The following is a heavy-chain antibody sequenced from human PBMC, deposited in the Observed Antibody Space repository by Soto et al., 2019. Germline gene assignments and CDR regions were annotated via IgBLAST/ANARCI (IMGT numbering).Heavy chain of an antibody. V-gene: IGHV1-18*01. CDR3: ARDCSGGSCYSWGGPDAFDV. Sequence: QVQLVQSGAEVKKPGASVKVSCKASGYTFTSYGISWVRQAPGQGLEWMGWISAYNGNTNYAQKLQGRVTMTTDTSTSRGYMELRSLRSDDTAVYYCARDCSGGSCYSWGGPDAFDVWGQGTMVTVSS. CDR2: ISAYNGNT. J-gene: IGHJ3*01. CDR1: GYTFTSYG. D-gene: IGHD2-15*01.